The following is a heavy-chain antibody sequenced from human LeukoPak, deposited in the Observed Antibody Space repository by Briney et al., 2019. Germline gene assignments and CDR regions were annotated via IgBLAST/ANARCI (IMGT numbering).Heavy chain of an antibody. V-gene: IGHV3-66*01. J-gene: IGHJ3*02. CDR2: IYSGGST. Sequence: GGSLRLSCAASGFTVSSNYMSWVRQAPGQGLEWVSVIYSGGSTYYADSVEGRFTISRDNSKNTLYLQMNSLRAEDTAMYYCAKVSRSSDAFDMWGQGTMVTASS. CDR1: GFTVSSNY. CDR3: AKVSRSSDAFDM. D-gene: IGHD6-13*01.